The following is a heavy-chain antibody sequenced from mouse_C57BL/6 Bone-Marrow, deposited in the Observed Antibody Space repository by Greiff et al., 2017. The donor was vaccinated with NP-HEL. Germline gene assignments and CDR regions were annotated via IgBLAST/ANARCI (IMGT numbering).Heavy chain of an antibody. Sequence: DVHLVESGGGLVKPGGSLKLSCAASGFTFSSYAMSWVRQTPEKRLEWVATISDGGSYTYYPDNVKGRLTISRDNAKNNLYLQMSHLKSEDTAMYYCARDPYCSSYVDYYAMDYWGQGTSVTVSS. CDR3: ARDPYCSSYVDYYAMDY. J-gene: IGHJ4*01. CDR1: GFTFSSYA. D-gene: IGHD1-1*01. CDR2: ISDGGSYT. V-gene: IGHV5-4*01.